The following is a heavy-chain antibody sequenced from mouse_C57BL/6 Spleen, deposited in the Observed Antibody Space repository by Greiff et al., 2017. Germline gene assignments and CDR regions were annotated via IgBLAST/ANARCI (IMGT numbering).Heavy chain of an antibody. CDR3: ARETGPGFDY. V-gene: IGHV3-1*01. D-gene: IGHD4-1*01. Sequence: EVQLQESGPGMVKPSQSLSLTCTVTGYSITSGYDWHWIRHFPGNKLEWMGYISYSGSTNYNPSLKSRISITHDTSKNHFFLKLNSVTTEDTATYYCARETGPGFDYWGQGTTLTVSS. CDR2: ISYSGST. J-gene: IGHJ2*01. CDR1: GYSITSGYD.